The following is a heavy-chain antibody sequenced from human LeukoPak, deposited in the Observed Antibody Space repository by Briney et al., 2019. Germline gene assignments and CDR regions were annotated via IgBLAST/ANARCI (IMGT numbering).Heavy chain of an antibody. CDR2: INHSGST. CDR3: ARVGYCSGGSCYRAADY. CDR1: GGSFSGYY. J-gene: IGHJ4*02. D-gene: IGHD2-15*01. Sequence: SETLSLTCAVYGGSFSGYYWSWIRQPPGKGLEWTEEINHSGSTNYNPSLKSRVTISVDTSKNQFSLKLSSVTAADTAVYYCARVGYCSGGSCYRAADYWGQGTLVTVSS. V-gene: IGHV4-34*01.